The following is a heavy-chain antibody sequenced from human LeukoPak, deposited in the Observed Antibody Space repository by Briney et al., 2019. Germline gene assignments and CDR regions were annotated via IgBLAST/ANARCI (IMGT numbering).Heavy chain of an antibody. D-gene: IGHD2-2*01. V-gene: IGHV4-34*01. CDR1: GGSFSGSY. CDR3: ARAPVVVPAAKGDGAFDI. J-gene: IGHJ3*02. CDR2: IYHSGST. Sequence: SETLSLTCAVYGGSFSGSYWSWIRQPPGKGLEWIGEIYHSGSTNYNPSLKSRVTISVGTSKNQFSLKLSSVTAADTAVYYCARAPVVVPAAKGDGAFDIWGQGTMVTVSS.